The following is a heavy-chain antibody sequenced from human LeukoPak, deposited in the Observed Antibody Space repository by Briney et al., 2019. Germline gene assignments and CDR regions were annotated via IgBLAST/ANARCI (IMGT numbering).Heavy chain of an antibody. J-gene: IGHJ4*02. V-gene: IGHV1-69*13. D-gene: IGHD5-18*01. CDR1: GYTFTSHG. Sequence: SVKVSCKASGYTFTSHGISWVRQAPGQGLEWMGGIIPIFGTANYAQKFQGRVTITADESTSTAYMELSSLRSEDTAVYYCARVPDTAMVGIDYWGQGTLVTVSS. CDR2: IIPIFGTA. CDR3: ARVPDTAMVGIDY.